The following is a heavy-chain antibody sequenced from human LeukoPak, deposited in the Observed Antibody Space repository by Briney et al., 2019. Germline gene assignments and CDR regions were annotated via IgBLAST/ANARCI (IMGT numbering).Heavy chain of an antibody. V-gene: IGHV3-23*01. D-gene: IGHD3-10*01. CDR3: AKDPITMVRGMSNYFDY. Sequence: GGSLRLSCAASGFTFSSYAMSWVRQAPGKGLEWVPAISGSGGSTYYADSVKGRFTISRDNSKNTLYLQMNSLRAEDTAVYYCAKDPITMVRGMSNYFDYWGQGTLVTVSS. J-gene: IGHJ4*02. CDR1: GFTFSSYA. CDR2: ISGSGGST.